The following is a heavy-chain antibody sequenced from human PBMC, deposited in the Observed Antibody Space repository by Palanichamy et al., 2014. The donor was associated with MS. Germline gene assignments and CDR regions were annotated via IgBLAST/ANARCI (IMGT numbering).Heavy chain of an antibody. Sequence: EVKLVESGGGLIQPGGSLRLSCAASGFTFSSYEMNWVRQAPGKGLEWVSYISSTGTTIFYADSVKGRFTLSRDNARNSLYLQMNSLRAEDTALYYCARFDSRYTGYSAYWGQGTLVTVSS. D-gene: IGHD5-12*01. CDR1: GFTFSSYE. V-gene: IGHV3-48*03. CDR3: ARFDSRYTGYSAY. J-gene: IGHJ4*02. CDR2: ISSTGTTI.